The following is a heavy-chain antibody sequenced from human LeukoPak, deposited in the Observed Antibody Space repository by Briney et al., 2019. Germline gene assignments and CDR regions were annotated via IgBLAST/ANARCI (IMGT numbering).Heavy chain of an antibody. J-gene: IGHJ4*02. CDR2: ISGSGGST. CDR1: GFTFSSYA. CDR3: AAGVVAATYFDY. V-gene: IGHV3-23*01. Sequence: AGGSLRLSCAASGFTFSSYAMSWVRQAPGKGLEWVSAISGSGGSTYYADSVKGRFTISRDNSKNTLYLQMNSLRAEDTAVYACAAGVVAATYFDYWGQGTLVTLSS. D-gene: IGHD2-15*01.